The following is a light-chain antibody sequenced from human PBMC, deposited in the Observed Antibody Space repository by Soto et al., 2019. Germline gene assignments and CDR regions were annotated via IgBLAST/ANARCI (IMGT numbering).Light chain of an antibody. V-gene: IGKV3-11*01. CDR2: LAS. J-gene: IGKJ1*01. Sequence: EIVLTQSPATLSLSPGERATLSCGASQSVSSYLAWYQQKPGQAPRLLIYLASNRAAGVPARFSGSGSGTDFTLTISNVEPEDFAVYYCHQRQSWPRTFGQGTKVDIK. CDR1: QSVSSY. CDR3: HQRQSWPRT.